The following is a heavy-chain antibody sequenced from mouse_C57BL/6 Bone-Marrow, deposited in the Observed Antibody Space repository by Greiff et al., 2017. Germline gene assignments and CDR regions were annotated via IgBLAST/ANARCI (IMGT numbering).Heavy chain of an antibody. J-gene: IGHJ4*01. CDR1: GYTFTSYG. Sequence: VQLQQSGAELARPGASVKLSCKASGYTFTSYGISWVKQRTGQGLEWIGEIYPRSGNTYYNEKFKGKATLTADKSSSTAYMELRSLTSEDSAVYFCARNYGSSYLYYAMDDWGQGTSVTVSS. D-gene: IGHD1-1*01. CDR2: IYPRSGNT. CDR3: ARNYGSSYLYYAMDD. V-gene: IGHV1-81*01.